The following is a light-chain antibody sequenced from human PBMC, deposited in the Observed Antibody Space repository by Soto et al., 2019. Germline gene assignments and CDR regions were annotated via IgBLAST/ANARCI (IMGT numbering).Light chain of an antibody. CDR1: QSISSY. Sequence: DIQMTQSPSSLSASVGDRVTITCRASQSISSYLNWYQQKPGKAPKLLIYAASSLQSGVPSRLSGRRSGTDFTLPISSLQPEDFATYYRHQSYSTPRVTFGQGTKLEIK. CDR2: AAS. J-gene: IGKJ2*01. CDR3: HQSYSTPRVT. V-gene: IGKV1-39*01.